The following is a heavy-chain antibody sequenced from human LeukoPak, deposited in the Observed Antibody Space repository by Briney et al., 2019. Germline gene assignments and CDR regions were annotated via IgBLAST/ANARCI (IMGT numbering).Heavy chain of an antibody. D-gene: IGHD2-15*01. CDR2: INPDETST. V-gene: IGHV3-74*01. CDR1: GFTFSNYW. J-gene: IGHJ4*02. CDR3: ARGFLCSGGSCYDTLSDY. Sequence: AGGSLRLSCAASGFTFSNYWMHWVRQAPGKGLVWVSHINPDETSTTYADSVKGRFTVSRDNAKNTLSLQMNSLRAEDTAVYYCARGFLCSGGSCYDTLSDYWGQGTLVTVSS.